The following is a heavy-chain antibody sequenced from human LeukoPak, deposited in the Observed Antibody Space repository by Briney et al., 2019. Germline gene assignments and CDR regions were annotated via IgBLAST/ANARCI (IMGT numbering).Heavy chain of an antibody. V-gene: IGHV4-34*01. CDR2: INHSGST. J-gene: IGHJ5*02. CDR1: GGSFSGYY. D-gene: IGHD2-15*01. Sequence: SETLSLTCAVYGGSFSGYYWSWIRQPPGKGLEWIGEINHSGSTNYSPSLKSRVTISVDTSKNQFSLKLSSVTAADTAVYYCARVRGGVVAATRWFDPWGQGTLVTVSS. CDR3: ARVRGGVVAATRWFDP.